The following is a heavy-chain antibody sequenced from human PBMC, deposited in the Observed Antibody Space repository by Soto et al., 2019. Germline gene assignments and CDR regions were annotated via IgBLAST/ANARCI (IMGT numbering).Heavy chain of an antibody. J-gene: IGHJ4*01. D-gene: IGHD2-15*01. V-gene: IGHV4-59*01. Sequence: SETLSLTCTVSGGSMGNVYWSWIRQPPGKRLEWIGFIFHSGNAKYNPSLKSRVTISIDTSKSQFSLSLDSVTAADTAVYFCARAHAPTLPFDYWGLGTLVTVSS. CDR1: GGSMGNVY. CDR2: IFHSGNA. CDR3: ARAHAPTLPFDY.